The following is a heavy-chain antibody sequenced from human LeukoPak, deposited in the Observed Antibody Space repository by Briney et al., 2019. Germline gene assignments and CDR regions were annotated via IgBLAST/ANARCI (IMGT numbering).Heavy chain of an antibody. CDR1: GFTFSSYA. V-gene: IGHV3-30*04. CDR2: ISYDGSNK. D-gene: IGHD1-1*01. Sequence: GRSLRPSCAASGFTFSSYAMHWVRQAPGKGLEWVAVISYDGSNKYYADSVKGRFTISRDNSKNTLYLQMNSLRAEDTAVYYCARDRPAAGTGSYYYYGMDVWGQGTTVTVSS. CDR3: ARDRPAAGTGSYYYYGMDV. J-gene: IGHJ6*02.